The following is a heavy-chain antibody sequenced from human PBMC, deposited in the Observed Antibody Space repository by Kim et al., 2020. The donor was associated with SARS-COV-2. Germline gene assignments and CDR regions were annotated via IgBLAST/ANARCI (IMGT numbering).Heavy chain of an antibody. CDR3: AGNDYYGSGSLDY. V-gene: IGHV3-21*01. D-gene: IGHD3-10*01. J-gene: IGHJ4*02. Sequence: YADSAKGRFTISRDNARNSLYLQMNSLRAEDTAVYYCAGNDYYGSGSLDYWGQGTLVTVSS.